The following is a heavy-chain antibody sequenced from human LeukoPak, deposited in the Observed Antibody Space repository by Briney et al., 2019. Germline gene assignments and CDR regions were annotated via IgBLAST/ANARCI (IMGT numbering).Heavy chain of an antibody. D-gene: IGHD1-26*01. CDR1: GFTFSNAW. CDR2: IRSKAYGGTT. V-gene: IGHV3-49*04. J-gene: IGHJ4*02. Sequence: GGSLRLSCAASGFTFSNAWMSWVRQAPGKGLEWVGFIRSKAYGGTTEYAASVKGRFTISRDDSKSIAYLQMNSLKTEDTAVYYCTRQPIYSGKYYFDYWGQGTLVTVSS. CDR3: TRQPIYSGKYYFDY.